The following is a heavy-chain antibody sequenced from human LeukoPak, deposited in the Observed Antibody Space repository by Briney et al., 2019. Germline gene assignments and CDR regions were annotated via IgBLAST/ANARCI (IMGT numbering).Heavy chain of an antibody. Sequence: ASVKVSCKASGYTFTGYYMHWVRQAPGQGLEWMGWINPNSGGTNYAQKFQGRVTITRDTSISTAYMVLSRLRSDDTAVYYCARDHSKSVSSSSRRWFDPWGQGTLVTVSS. CDR3: ARDHSKSVSSSSRRWFDP. D-gene: IGHD6-6*01. V-gene: IGHV1-2*02. CDR2: INPNSGGT. J-gene: IGHJ5*02. CDR1: GYTFTGYY.